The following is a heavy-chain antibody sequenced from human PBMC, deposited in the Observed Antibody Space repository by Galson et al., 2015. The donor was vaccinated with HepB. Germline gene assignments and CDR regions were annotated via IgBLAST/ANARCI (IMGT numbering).Heavy chain of an antibody. V-gene: IGHV4-34*01. Sequence: ETLSLTCAVYGGSFSGYYWSWIRQPPGKGLEWIGEINHSGSTNYNPSLKSRVTISVDTSKNQFSLKLSSVTAADTAVYYCARGGSSWYERTNWFDPWGQGTLVTVSS. J-gene: IGHJ5*02. D-gene: IGHD6-13*01. CDR1: GGSFSGYY. CDR3: ARGGSSWYERTNWFDP. CDR2: INHSGST.